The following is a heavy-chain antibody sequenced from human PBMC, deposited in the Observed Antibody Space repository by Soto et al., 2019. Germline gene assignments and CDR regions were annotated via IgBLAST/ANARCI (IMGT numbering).Heavy chain of an antibody. CDR3: ARDNEYCSGGSCYDY. CDR1: GGTFSSYA. J-gene: IGHJ4*02. D-gene: IGHD2-15*01. V-gene: IGHV1-69*13. CDR2: IIPIFGTA. Sequence: ASVKVSCKASGGTFSSYAISWVRQAPGQGLEWMGGIIPIFGTANYAQKFQGRVTITAGESTSTAYMELSSLRSEDTAVYYCARDNEYCSGGSCYDYWGQGTMVTVSS.